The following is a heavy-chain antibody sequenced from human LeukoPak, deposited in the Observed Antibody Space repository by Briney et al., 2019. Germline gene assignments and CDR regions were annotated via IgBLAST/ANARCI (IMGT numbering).Heavy chain of an antibody. CDR2: IKQDGTEK. CDR3: ARIRKAGYSYGSYYYYGMDV. J-gene: IGHJ6*02. D-gene: IGHD5-18*01. Sequence: GGSLRLSCAASGFTFSSYWMSWVRQAPGKGLEWVANIKQDGTEKYYVDSVKGRFTISRDNAKNSLYLQMNSLRAEDTAVYYRARIRKAGYSYGSYYYYGMDVWGQGTTVTVSS. CDR1: GFTFSSYW. V-gene: IGHV3-7*04.